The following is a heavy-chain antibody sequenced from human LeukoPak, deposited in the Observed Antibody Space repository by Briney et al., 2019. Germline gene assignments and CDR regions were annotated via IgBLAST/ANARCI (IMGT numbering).Heavy chain of an antibody. CDR3: AKDTYYYGSGSYGG. D-gene: IGHD3-10*01. CDR2: ISWNSGSI. V-gene: IGHV3-9*01. CDR1: GFTFDDYA. J-gene: IGHJ4*02. Sequence: GRSLRLSCAASGFTFDDYATHWVRQAPGKGLEWVSGISWNSGSIGYADSVKGRFTISRDNAKNSLYLQMNSLRAEDTALYYCAKDTYYYGSGSYGGWGQGTLVTVSS.